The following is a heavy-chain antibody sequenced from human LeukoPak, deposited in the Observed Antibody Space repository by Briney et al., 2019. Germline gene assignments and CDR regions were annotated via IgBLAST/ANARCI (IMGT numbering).Heavy chain of an antibody. CDR1: GCAFSFFA. J-gene: IGHJ5*02. V-gene: IGHV3-23*01. CDR2: INANSGTR. D-gene: IGHD6-19*01. CDR3: AKATVAVAALFVP. Sequence: GGSLRLSCEASGCAFSFFAMSWLRQAPGKGLEWVSTINANSGTRSYAASVRGRFTISRDNSKNTLYLQMNSLRAEDTAVYYCAKATVAVAALFVPLGQGTLVTVSS.